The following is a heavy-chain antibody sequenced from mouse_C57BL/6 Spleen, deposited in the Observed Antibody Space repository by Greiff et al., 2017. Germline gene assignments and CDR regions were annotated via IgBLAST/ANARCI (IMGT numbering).Heavy chain of an antibody. CDR2: IYPGDGDT. CDR1: GYAFSTSW. D-gene: IGHD1-1*01. V-gene: IGHV1-82*01. Sequence: VKLQQSGPELVKPGASVKISCKASGYAFSTSWMNWVKQRPGKGLEWIGRIYPGDGDTNYNGKFKGKATLTADKASSTAYLQLSSLTSEDSAVYFCARDSTVVAPFAYWGQGTLVTVSA. J-gene: IGHJ3*01. CDR3: ARDSTVVAPFAY.